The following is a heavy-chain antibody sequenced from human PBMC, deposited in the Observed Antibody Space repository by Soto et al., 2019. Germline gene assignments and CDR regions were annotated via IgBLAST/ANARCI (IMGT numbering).Heavy chain of an antibody. CDR1: GGSISSYY. CDR2: IYYSGST. Sequence: PSETLSLTCTVSGGSISSYYWSWIRQPPGKGLEWIGYIYYSGSTNYNPSLKSRVTISVDTSKNQFSLKLSSVTAADTAVYYCARDSVAEGYFDYWGQGTLVTVSS. J-gene: IGHJ4*02. CDR3: ARDSVAEGYFDY. V-gene: IGHV4-59*01. D-gene: IGHD6-19*01.